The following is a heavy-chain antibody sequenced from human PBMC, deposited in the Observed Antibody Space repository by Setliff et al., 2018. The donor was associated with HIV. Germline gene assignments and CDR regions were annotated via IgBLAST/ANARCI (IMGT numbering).Heavy chain of an antibody. CDR3: VTEKHYFDSSGYSRTSIF. CDR2: FDPEYGER. J-gene: IGHJ4*02. D-gene: IGHD3-22*01. Sequence: ASVKVSCKVSGYTRTHLVRHWVRQAPGKGLEWVGNFDPEYGERIYSQKFQGRVTLTEGTSPDTVFMELSSLRFEDTAVYYCVTEKHYFDSSGYSRTSIFWGQGTLVTVSS. V-gene: IGHV1-24*01. CDR1: GYTRTHLV.